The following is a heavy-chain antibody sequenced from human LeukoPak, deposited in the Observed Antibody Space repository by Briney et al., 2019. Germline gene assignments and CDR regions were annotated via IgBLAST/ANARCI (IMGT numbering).Heavy chain of an antibody. CDR1: GGTFSSYA. CDR2: IIPIFGTA. J-gene: IGHJ5*02. Sequence: ASVKVSCKASGGTFSSYAISWVRQAPGQGLEWMGRIIPIFGTANYAQKFQGRVTITTDESTSTAYMELSSLRSEDTAVDYCARDVDNYGDYVWFDPWGQGTLVTVSS. D-gene: IGHD4-17*01. V-gene: IGHV1-69*05. CDR3: ARDVDNYGDYVWFDP.